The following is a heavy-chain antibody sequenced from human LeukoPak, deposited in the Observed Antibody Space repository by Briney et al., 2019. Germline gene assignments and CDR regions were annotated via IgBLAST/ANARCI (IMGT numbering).Heavy chain of an antibody. CDR1: GYTFTGYY. Sequence: EASVKVSCKASGYTFTGYYMHWVRQAPGQGLEWMGWINPNSGGTNYAQKFQGRVTMTRDTSISTAYMELSRLRSDDTAVYYCARAITIFNWFDPWGQGTLVTVSS. CDR2: INPNSGGT. CDR3: ARAITIFNWFDP. J-gene: IGHJ5*02. V-gene: IGHV1-2*02. D-gene: IGHD3-9*01.